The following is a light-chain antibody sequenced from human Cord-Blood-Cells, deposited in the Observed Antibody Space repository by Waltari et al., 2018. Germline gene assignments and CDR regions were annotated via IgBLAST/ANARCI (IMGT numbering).Light chain of an antibody. CDR3: QKYNSALMYT. Sequence: DIQMTQSPSSLSASVGDRVTITCRASQGISNYLAWYQQKPGKVPKLLICAASTLQSGVPSRFSGSGSGTDFTLTISSLQPEDVATYYCQKYNSALMYTFGQGTKLEIK. CDR1: QGISNY. J-gene: IGKJ2*01. CDR2: AAS. V-gene: IGKV1-27*01.